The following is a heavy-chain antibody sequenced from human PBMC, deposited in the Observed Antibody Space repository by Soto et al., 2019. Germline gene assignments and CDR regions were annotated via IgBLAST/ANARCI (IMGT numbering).Heavy chain of an antibody. CDR1: GFTFSSYA. CDR3: VKGVITMIVVVDNWFDP. J-gene: IGHJ5*02. Sequence: PGGSLRLSCSASGFTFSSYAMHWVRQAPGEGLEYVSAISSNGGSTYYADSVKGRFTISRDNSKNTLYLQMSSLRAEDTAVYYCVKGVITMIVVVDNWFDPWGQGTLVTVS. V-gene: IGHV3-64D*08. D-gene: IGHD3-22*01. CDR2: ISSNGGST.